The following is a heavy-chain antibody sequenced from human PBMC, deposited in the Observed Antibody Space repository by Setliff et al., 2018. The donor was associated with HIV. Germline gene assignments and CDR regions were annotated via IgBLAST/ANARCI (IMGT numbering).Heavy chain of an antibody. V-gene: IGHV4-61*10. CDR1: GASVSFSTFY. CDR3: ARGHPVGLRRKPPRFGY. Sequence: SETLSLTCSVSGASVSFSTFYWSWIRQPAGKEPEWIGHIYYTGSTNYNPSLKSRVTISVDTSKNQFSLKLSSVTAADTAVYYCARGHPVGLRRKPPRFGYWGQGTLVTVSS. D-gene: IGHD3-10*01. J-gene: IGHJ4*02. CDR2: IYYTGST.